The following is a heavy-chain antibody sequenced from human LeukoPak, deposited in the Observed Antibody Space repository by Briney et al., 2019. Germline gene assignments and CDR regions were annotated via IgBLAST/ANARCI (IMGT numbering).Heavy chain of an antibody. V-gene: IGHV4-39*07. J-gene: IGHJ5*02. CDR2: IFHNGNA. CDR1: GGSISTSNYY. CDR3: ARHRCSGGSCYPMNWFDP. D-gene: IGHD2-15*01. Sequence: PSETLSLTCSVSGGSISTSNYYWVWIRQSPEKGLEWIGSIFHNGNAFYSPSLQSRVTISVDTSKNQFSLKLSSVTAADTAVYYCARHRCSGGSCYPMNWFDPWGQGTLVTVSS.